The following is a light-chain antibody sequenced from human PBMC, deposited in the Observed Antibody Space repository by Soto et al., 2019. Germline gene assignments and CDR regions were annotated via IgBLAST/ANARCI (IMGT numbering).Light chain of an antibody. V-gene: IGKV1-39*01. J-gene: IGKJ3*01. CDR2: AAS. CDR3: QQSYTTLFT. CDR1: QSISNY. Sequence: DIQMTQSPSSLSASVGDRVTITCRASQSISNYLHWYQQKPGKAPKLLIYAASSLQSGVPSRFSGSGSGTDFTLTISSLQPEDCATYSCQQSYTTLFTFVPGTNVDIK.